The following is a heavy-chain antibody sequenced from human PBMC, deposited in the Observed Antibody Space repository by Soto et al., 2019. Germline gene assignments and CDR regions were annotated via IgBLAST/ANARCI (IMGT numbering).Heavy chain of an antibody. Sequence: GESLKISCKASGDTFSSFWVAWVRQVPEKGLEWMGTINLDDSDTTYSPSFQGQVTISADKSLNTAYLQWNSLKASDTAIFFCAKSDYFHTSGSLYGLDVWGQGTTVTVSS. CDR2: INLDDSDT. J-gene: IGHJ6*02. CDR1: GDTFSSFW. D-gene: IGHD3-22*01. CDR3: AKSDYFHTSGSLYGLDV. V-gene: IGHV5-51*01.